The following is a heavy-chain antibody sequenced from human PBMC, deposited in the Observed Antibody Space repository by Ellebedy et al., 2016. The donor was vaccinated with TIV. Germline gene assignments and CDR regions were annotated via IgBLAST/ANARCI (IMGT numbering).Heavy chain of an antibody. CDR3: ARYGFGEYRSYFFDS. CDR2: ISGSSNTI. V-gene: IGHV3-48*02. D-gene: IGHD3-10*01. Sequence: GGSLRLSCAASGFTLSSYSINWVHQAPGKGLEWVSYISGSSNTIYYADSVKGRFTIFRDNAKNSLYLQMNILRDEDTAVYYCARYGFGEYRSYFFDSWGQGTLVTVSS. CDR1: GFTLSSYS. J-gene: IGHJ4*02.